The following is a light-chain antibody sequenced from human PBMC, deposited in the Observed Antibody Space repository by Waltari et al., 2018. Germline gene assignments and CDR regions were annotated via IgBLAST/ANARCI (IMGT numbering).Light chain of an antibody. CDR3: QQSYNVPLS. V-gene: IGKV1-39*01. Sequence: DIQLTQSPSSLSASGRARVTITCRATAVIRNYLNWYEQKPGKAPRLLIYGATNVQSGVSSRFTGSGSGRDFTLSISSLQPEDFATYFCQQSYNVPLSFGGGTKVEI. CDR2: GAT. J-gene: IGKJ4*01. CDR1: AVIRNY.